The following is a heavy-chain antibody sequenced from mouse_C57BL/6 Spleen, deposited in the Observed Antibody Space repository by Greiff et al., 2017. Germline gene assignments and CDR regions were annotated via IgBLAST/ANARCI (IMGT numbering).Heavy chain of an antibody. CDR1: GYTFTSYW. CDR2: IDPSDSYT. Sequence: QVQLQQPGAELVMPGASVKLSCKASGYTFTSYWMHWVKQRPGQGLEWIGEIDPSDSYTNYNQKFKGKSTLTVDKSSSTAYMQLSSLTSEDSAVYYCARWETAQATGVAYWGQGTLVTVSA. CDR3: ARWETAQATGVAY. D-gene: IGHD3-2*02. J-gene: IGHJ3*01. V-gene: IGHV1-69*01.